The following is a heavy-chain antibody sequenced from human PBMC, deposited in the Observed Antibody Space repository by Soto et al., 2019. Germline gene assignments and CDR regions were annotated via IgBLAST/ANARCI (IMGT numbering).Heavy chain of an antibody. CDR3: ARDRYSGYQFDY. CDR1: GGSFSGYY. J-gene: IGHJ4*02. D-gene: IGHD5-12*01. Sequence: SETLSLTCAAYGGSFSGYYWSWIRQPPGKGLEWIGEINHSGSTNYNPSLKSRVTISVDTSKNQLSLKLSSVTAADTAVYYCARDRYSGYQFDYWGQGALVTVSS. CDR2: INHSGST. V-gene: IGHV4-34*01.